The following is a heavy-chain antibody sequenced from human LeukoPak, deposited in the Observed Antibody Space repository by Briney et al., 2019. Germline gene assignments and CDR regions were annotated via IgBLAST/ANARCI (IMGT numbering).Heavy chain of an antibody. J-gene: IGHJ4*02. CDR2: IIPIFGTA. Sequence: GASVKVSCKASGGTFSSYAISWVRQAPGQGLEWMGGIIPIFGTANYAQKFQGRVTITADESTSTAYMELSSLRSEDTAVYYCARPESSGWRPLSDWGQGTLVTVSS. V-gene: IGHV1-69*13. CDR1: GGTFSSYA. CDR3: ARPESSGWRPLSD. D-gene: IGHD6-19*01.